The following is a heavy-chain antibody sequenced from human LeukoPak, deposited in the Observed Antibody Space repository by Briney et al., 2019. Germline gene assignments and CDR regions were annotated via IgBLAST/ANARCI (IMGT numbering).Heavy chain of an antibody. CDR1: GYTFTGYY. CDR2: INPNSGGT. CDR3: ARSDSRGTNPDY. J-gene: IGHJ4*02. D-gene: IGHD6-13*01. V-gene: IGHV1-2*04. Sequence: GASVKVSCKASGYTFTGYYMHWVRQAPGQGLEWMGWINPNSGGTNYAQKFQGWVTMTRDTSISTAYMELNRLRSDDTAVYYCARSDSRGTNPDYWGQGTLVTVSS.